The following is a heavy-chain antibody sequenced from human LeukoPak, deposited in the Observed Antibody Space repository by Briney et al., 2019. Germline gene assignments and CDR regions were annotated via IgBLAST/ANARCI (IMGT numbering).Heavy chain of an antibody. V-gene: IGHV4-59*01. CDR2: IYYSGST. Sequence: SETLSLTCTVSGGSISSYYWSWIRQPPGKGLEWIGYIYYSGSTNYNPSLKSRVTISVVTSKNQFSLKLSSVTAADTAVYYCAREDYGDGFDYWGQGTLVTVSS. D-gene: IGHD4-17*01. CDR3: AREDYGDGFDY. J-gene: IGHJ4*02. CDR1: GGSISSYY.